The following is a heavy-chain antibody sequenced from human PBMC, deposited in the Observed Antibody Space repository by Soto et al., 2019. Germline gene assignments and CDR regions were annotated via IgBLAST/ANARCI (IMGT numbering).Heavy chain of an antibody. V-gene: IGHV1-69*08. CDR2: VIPLLDAT. CDR1: GATFNDYT. J-gene: IGHJ6*03. CDR3: ASGKSQMTQDRRGFYYYMDV. Sequence: QVQLVQSGAEVKKPGSSVRIACAASGATFNDYTFTWVRRAPGQGLEWMGRVIPLLDATNYAEKFQDRVTITADRSTSTVYMELSGLKSEDSSIYYCASGKSQMTQDRRGFYYYMDVWGQGTTVTVSS. D-gene: IGHD2-15*01.